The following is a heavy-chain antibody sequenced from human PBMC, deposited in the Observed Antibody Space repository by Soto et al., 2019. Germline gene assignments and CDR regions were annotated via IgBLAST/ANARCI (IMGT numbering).Heavy chain of an antibody. J-gene: IGHJ4*02. CDR3: ARLPGGSGSFIDY. CDR1: GFIFSGYW. Sequence: EVQLVESGGGLVQPGGSLRLSCAASGFIFSGYWMHWVRQAPGKGLVWVSRINSDGSTTSYADSVKGRFTISRDNAKNTMYLQMNSLRAEDTAVYYCARLPGGSGSFIDYWGQGTLVTVSS. D-gene: IGHD3-10*01. CDR2: INSDGSTT. V-gene: IGHV3-74*01.